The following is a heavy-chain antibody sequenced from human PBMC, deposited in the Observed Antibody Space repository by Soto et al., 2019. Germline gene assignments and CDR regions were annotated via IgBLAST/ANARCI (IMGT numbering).Heavy chain of an antibody. V-gene: IGHV1-2*02. CDR1: GYTFTGHY. CDR2: IGPESGAT. J-gene: IGHJ4*02. D-gene: IGHD1-26*01. CDR3: GRGRSGQIVVFY. Sequence: SVKVSCKASGYTFTGHYIHWVRQAPEQGPEWMGEIGPESGATRYAQKFQGRVTMTRDTSITTVYMELKNLSPDDTAVYYCGRGRSGQIVVFYWGQGTPV.